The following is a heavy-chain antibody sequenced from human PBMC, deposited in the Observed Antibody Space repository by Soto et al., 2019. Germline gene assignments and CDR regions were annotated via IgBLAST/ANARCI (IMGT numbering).Heavy chain of an antibody. V-gene: IGHV4-59*01. J-gene: IGHJ4*02. CDR1: GGSINDYY. Sequence: TSETLSLTCTVSGGSINDYYWSWIRQPPGKSLEWIGNIDYRGSTKYNPSLRSRVLISIDSSHTQFSLRVKSVTAADTAVYYCARSLFRKSSKNDVDFDYWGQGTLVTVSS. CDR2: IDYRGST. CDR3: ARSLFRKSSKNDVDFDY. D-gene: IGHD1-1*01.